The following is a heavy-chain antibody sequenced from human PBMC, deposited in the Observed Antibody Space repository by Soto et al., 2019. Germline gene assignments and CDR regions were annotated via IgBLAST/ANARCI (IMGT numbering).Heavy chain of an antibody. J-gene: IGHJ3*02. CDR1: GFTFSSYA. CDR3: AKDREVVVVPAAPGAFDI. CDR2: ISGSGGST. V-gene: IGHV3-23*01. Sequence: GGSLRLSCAASGFTFSSYAMSWVRQAPGKGLEWVSAISGSGGSTYYADSVKGRFTISRDNSKNTLYLQMNSLRAEDTAVYYCAKDREVVVVPAAPGAFDIWGQGTMVTVSS. D-gene: IGHD2-2*01.